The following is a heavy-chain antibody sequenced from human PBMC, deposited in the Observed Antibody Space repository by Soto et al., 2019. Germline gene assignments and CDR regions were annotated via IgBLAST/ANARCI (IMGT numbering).Heavy chain of an antibody. CDR2: IYYSGST. CDR3: ARPWFGDSYNWFDP. Sequence: QLQLQESGPGLVKPSETLSLTCTVSGGSISSSSYYWGWIRQPPGKVLEWIGSIYYSGSTYYNPSLKSRVTISVDTSKNQFSLKLSAVTAADTAVYYCARPWFGDSYNWFDPWGQGTLVTVSS. CDR1: GGSISSSSYY. D-gene: IGHD3-10*01. V-gene: IGHV4-39*01. J-gene: IGHJ5*02.